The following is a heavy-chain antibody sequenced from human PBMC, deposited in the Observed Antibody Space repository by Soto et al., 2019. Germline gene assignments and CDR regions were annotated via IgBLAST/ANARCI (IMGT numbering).Heavy chain of an antibody. V-gene: IGHV4-59*08. CDR3: ARRLATVTTYYYYYYMDV. D-gene: IGHD4-4*01. CDR2: IYYSGST. Sequence: QVQLQESGPGLVKPSETLSLTCTVSGGSISSYYWSWIRQPPGKGLEWIGYIYYSGSTNYNPSLKSRVTISVDTSKNQFSLKLSSVTAADTAVYYCARRLATVTTYYYYYYMDVWGKGTTVTVSS. CDR1: GGSISSYY. J-gene: IGHJ6*03.